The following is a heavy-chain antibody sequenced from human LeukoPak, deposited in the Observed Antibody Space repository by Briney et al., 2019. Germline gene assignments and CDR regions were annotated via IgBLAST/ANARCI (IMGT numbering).Heavy chain of an antibody. CDR2: IYYSGST. Sequence: SETLSLTCTVSGGSISSGDYYWSWIRQPPGKGLEWIGYIYYSGSTYYNPSLKSRVTISVDTSKNQFSLKLSSVTAADTAVYYCARSRTVTEAFDYWGQGTLVTVSS. CDR3: ARSRTVTEAFDY. CDR1: GGSISSGDYY. J-gene: IGHJ4*02. V-gene: IGHV4-30-4*08. D-gene: IGHD4-17*01.